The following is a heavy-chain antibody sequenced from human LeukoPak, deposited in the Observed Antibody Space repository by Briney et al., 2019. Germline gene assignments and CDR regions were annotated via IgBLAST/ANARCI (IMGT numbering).Heavy chain of an antibody. CDR1: GGSISSSNW. J-gene: IGHJ3*02. CDR2: IYHSGST. CDR3: ARLTLGYYDSSGAFDI. D-gene: IGHD3-22*01. Sequence: SETLSLTCAVSGGSISSSNWWGWVRQPPVKGLEWIGEIYHSGSTNYNPSLKSRVTISVDKSKNQFSLKLSSVTAADTAVYYCARLTLGYYDSSGAFDIWGQGTMVTVSS. V-gene: IGHV4-4*02.